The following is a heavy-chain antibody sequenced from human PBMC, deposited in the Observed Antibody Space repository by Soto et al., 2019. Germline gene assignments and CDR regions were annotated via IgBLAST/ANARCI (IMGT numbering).Heavy chain of an antibody. V-gene: IGHV4-39*01. CDR3: ARRPNAYYDFWSGYDPFDY. Sequence: PSETLSLTCTVSGGSISSSSYYWGWIRQPPGKGLEWIGSIYYSGSTYYNPSLKSRVTISVDTSKNQFSLKLSSVTAADTAVYYCARRPNAYYDFWSGYDPFDYWGQGTLVTVSS. J-gene: IGHJ4*02. CDR2: IYYSGST. CDR1: GGSISSSSYY. D-gene: IGHD3-3*01.